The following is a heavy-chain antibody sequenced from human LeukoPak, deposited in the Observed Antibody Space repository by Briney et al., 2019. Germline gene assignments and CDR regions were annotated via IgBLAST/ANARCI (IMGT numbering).Heavy chain of an antibody. CDR3: ARGDRRYSSTFDY. Sequence: PGGSLRLSCAAPGFTFSSYSMNWVRQAPGKGLEWVSSISSSSSYIYYADSVKGRFTISRDNAKNSLYLQMNSLRAEDTAVYYCARGDRRYSSTFDYWGQGTLVTVSS. V-gene: IGHV3-21*01. CDR1: GFTFSSYS. CDR2: ISSSSSYI. J-gene: IGHJ4*02. D-gene: IGHD6-19*01.